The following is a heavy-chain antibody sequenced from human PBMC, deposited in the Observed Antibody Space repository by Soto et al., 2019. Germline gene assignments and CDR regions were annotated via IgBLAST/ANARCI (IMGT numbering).Heavy chain of an antibody. CDR2: ISSSSSYI. CDR3: ARVGIYFGGGTLYFSVY. Sequence: PGGSLRLSCAGSGFSFRSYSMNWVRQVPGKGLEWVSSISSSSSYINYADSMKGRFTISRDNAKNSLYLQMNSLRAEDTAVYYCARVGIYFGGGTLYFSVYGGEETLLTASS. D-gene: IGHD3-10*01. CDR1: GFSFRSYS. V-gene: IGHV3-21*01. J-gene: IGHJ4*02.